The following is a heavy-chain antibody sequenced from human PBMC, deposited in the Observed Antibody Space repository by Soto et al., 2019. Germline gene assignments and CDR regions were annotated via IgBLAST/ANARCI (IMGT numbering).Heavy chain of an antibody. CDR3: AREVAVVELPDCGGDCYSNY. V-gene: IGHV4-30-4*01. CDR2: IYYSGNT. CDR1: GASISSGDYY. Sequence: LSLTCTVSGASISSGDYYWSWIRQPPGKGLEWIGYIYYSGNTYYNPSLESRITISVDTSKNQLSLKLTSVTAADTAVYYCAREVAVVELPDCGGDCYSNYWGQGTLVTVSS. D-gene: IGHD2-21*02. J-gene: IGHJ4*02.